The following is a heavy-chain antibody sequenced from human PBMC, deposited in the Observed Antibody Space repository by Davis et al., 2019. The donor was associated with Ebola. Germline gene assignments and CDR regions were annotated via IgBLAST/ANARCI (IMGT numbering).Heavy chain of an antibody. CDR3: AGPLGTNY. CDR1: CIIFTSSA. Sequence: SVLVSCKASCIIFTSSAVQWLRQARGQRLEWIGWIVVGSGNTNYAQKFQERVTITRDMSTSTAYMELSSLRSEDTAVYYCAGPLGTNYWGQGTLVTVSS. CDR2: IVVGSGNT. D-gene: IGHD3-16*01. J-gene: IGHJ4*02. V-gene: IGHV1-58*01.